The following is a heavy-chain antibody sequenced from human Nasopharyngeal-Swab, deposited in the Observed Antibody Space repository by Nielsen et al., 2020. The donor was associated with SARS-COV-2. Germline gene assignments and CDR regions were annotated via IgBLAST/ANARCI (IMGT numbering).Heavy chain of an antibody. CDR3: AKDSDYYGSGSPFY. CDR2: ISYDGSNK. J-gene: IGHJ4*02. D-gene: IGHD3-10*01. Sequence: GGSLRLSCAASGFTFSSYGMHWVRQAPGKGLEWVAVISYDGSNKYYADSVKGRFTISRDNSKNTLYLQVNSLRAEDTAVYYCAKDSDYYGSGSPFYWGQGTLVTVSS. CDR1: GFTFSSYG. V-gene: IGHV3-30*18.